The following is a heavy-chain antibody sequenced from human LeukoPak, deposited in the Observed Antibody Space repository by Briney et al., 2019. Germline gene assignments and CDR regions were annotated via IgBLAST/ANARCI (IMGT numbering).Heavy chain of an antibody. D-gene: IGHD3-10*01. CDR3: ARDIRGANWFDP. CDR2: IYYSGST. CDR1: GGSISSSSYY. V-gene: IGHV4-39*07. Sequence: PSETLSLTCTVSGGSISSSSYYWGWIRQPPGKGLEWIGSIYYSGSTYYNPSLKSRVTISVDTSKNQFSLKLNSVAAADAAVYYCARDIRGANWFDPWGQGTLVTVSS. J-gene: IGHJ5*02.